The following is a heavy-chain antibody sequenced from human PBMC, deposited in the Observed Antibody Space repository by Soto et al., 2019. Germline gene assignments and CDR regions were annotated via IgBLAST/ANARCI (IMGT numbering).Heavy chain of an antibody. V-gene: IGHV3-23*01. D-gene: IGHD3-9*01. CDR2: ISGSGGST. Sequence: PGGSLRLSCAASGFTFSSYAMSWVRQAPGKGLEWVSAISGSGGSTYYADSVKGRFTISRDNSKNTLYLQMNSLRAEDTAVYYCAKDGARRYFDWLLYHYYYYGMDVWGQGTTVTVSS. J-gene: IGHJ6*02. CDR3: AKDGARRYFDWLLYHYYYYGMDV. CDR1: GFTFSSYA.